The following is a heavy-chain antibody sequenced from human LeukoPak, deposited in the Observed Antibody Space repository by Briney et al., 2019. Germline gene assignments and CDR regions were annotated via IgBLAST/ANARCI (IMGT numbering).Heavy chain of an antibody. CDR2: IYYSGST. CDR1: GGSISSGGYY. J-gene: IGHJ5*02. V-gene: IGHV4-31*03. D-gene: IGHD6-13*01. Sequence: SETLSLTCTVSGGSISSGGYYWSWVRQHPGKGLEWIGYIYYSGSTYYNPSLKSRVTISVDTSKNQFSLKLSSVTAADTAVYYCARGPYSSSWYVAENWSDPWGQGTLVTVSS. CDR3: ARGPYSSSWYVAENWSDP.